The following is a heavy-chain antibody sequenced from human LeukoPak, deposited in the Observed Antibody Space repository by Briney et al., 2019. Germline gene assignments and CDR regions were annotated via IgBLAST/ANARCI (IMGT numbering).Heavy chain of an antibody. V-gene: IGHV3-33*01. CDR3: ARDLSRTTALDY. CDR1: GLNFRSYG. D-gene: IGHD4-17*01. CDR2: IWYDGSNK. Sequence: GGSLRLSCAASGLNFRSYGMHWVRQAPGKGLEWVAVIWYDGSNKYYADSVKGRFTISRDNSKNTLYLQMNSLRAEDTAVYYCARDLSRTTALDYWGQGTLVTVSS. J-gene: IGHJ4*02.